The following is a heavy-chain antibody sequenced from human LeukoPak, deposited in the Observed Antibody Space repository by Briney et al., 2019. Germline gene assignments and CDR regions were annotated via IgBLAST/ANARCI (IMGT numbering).Heavy chain of an antibody. Sequence: GSSVKVSCKASGGTFSSYAISWVRQAPGQGVEWMGRIIPIFGTANYAQKFQGRVTITTDESTSTAYMELSSLRSEDTAVYYCAREIMASYSGSYYFDYWGQGTLVTVSS. CDR1: GGTFSSYA. CDR3: AREIMASYSGSYYFDY. J-gene: IGHJ4*02. V-gene: IGHV1-69*05. CDR2: IIPIFGTA. D-gene: IGHD1-26*01.